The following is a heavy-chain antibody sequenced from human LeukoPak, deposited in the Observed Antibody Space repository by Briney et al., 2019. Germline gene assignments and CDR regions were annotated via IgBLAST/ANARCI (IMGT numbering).Heavy chain of an antibody. J-gene: IGHJ6*03. CDR2: ISSNGGST. Sequence: PEGSLRLSCAASGFSFSSYAMHWVPEAPGKGLEYVSAISSNGGSTYYANSVKGRFTISRDNSKNTLYLQMGSLRAEDMAVYYCARSLEWLLTYYYYYYMDVWGKGTTVTVSS. CDR1: GFSFSSYA. CDR3: ARSLEWLLTYYYYYYMDV. V-gene: IGHV3-64*01. D-gene: IGHD3-3*01.